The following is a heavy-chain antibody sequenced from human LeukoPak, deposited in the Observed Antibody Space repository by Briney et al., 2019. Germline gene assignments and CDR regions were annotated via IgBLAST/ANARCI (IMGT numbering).Heavy chain of an antibody. Sequence: ASVKVSCKASGGTFSSYAISWVRQAPRQGLEWMGGIIPIFGTANYAQKFQGRGTITAHESTSTAYMELSSLRSEDTAVHYCARKGFGEYWFDPWGQGTLVTVSS. CDR2: IIPIFGTA. J-gene: IGHJ5*02. V-gene: IGHV1-69*01. CDR1: GGTFSSYA. D-gene: IGHD3-10*01. CDR3: ARKGFGEYWFDP.